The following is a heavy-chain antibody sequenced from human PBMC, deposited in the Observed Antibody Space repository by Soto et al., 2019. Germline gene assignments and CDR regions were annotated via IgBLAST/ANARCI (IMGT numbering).Heavy chain of an antibody. D-gene: IGHD6-6*01. CDR2: ISYDGSNK. Sequence: QVQLVESGGGVVQPGRSLRLSCAASGFTFSSHGMHWVRQAPGKGLEWVAVISYDGSNKYYADSVKGRFTISRDNSKNTLYLQMNSLRAEDTAVYYCAKEQLRSAFDYWGQGTLVTVSS. CDR3: AKEQLRSAFDY. J-gene: IGHJ4*02. V-gene: IGHV3-30*18. CDR1: GFTFSSHG.